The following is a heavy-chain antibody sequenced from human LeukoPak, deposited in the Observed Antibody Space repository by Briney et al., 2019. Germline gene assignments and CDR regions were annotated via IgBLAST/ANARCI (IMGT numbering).Heavy chain of an antibody. V-gene: IGHV3-48*01. J-gene: IGHJ4*02. Sequence: GGSLRLSCAASGFTFSSYSMNWVRQAPGKGLEWVSYISSSSSTIYYADSVKGRFTISRDNAKNSLYLQMNSLRAEDTAVYYCARDKAKFSSTSCYFDYWGQGTRVTVSS. CDR1: GFTFSSYS. CDR3: ARDKAKFSSTSCYFDY. D-gene: IGHD2-2*01. CDR2: ISSSSSTI.